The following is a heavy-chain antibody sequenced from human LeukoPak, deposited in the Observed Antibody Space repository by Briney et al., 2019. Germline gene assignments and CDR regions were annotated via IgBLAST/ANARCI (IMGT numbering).Heavy chain of an antibody. CDR3: ARGKLTGYYTNYYYGMDV. Sequence: ASVKVSFKASGYTFTSYDINWVRQATGQGLEWMGWMNPNSGNTGYAQKFQGRVTMTRNTSISTAYMELSSLRSEDTAVYYCARGKLTGYYTNYYYGMDVWGQGTTVTVSS. V-gene: IGHV1-8*01. J-gene: IGHJ6*02. D-gene: IGHD3-9*01. CDR2: MNPNSGNT. CDR1: GYTFTSYD.